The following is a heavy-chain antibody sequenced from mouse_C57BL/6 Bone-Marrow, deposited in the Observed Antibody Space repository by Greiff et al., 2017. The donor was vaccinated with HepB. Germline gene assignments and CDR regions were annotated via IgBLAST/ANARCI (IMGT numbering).Heavy chain of an antibody. CDR3: ARPSPGNYIYYAMDY. CDR1: GFTFSDYG. Sequence: EVNVVESGGGLVQPGGSLKLSCAASGFTFSDYGMAWVRQAPRKGPEWVAFISNLAYSIYYADTVTGRFTISRENAKNTLYLEMSSLRSEDTAMYYCARPSPGNYIYYAMDYWGQGTSVTVSS. J-gene: IGHJ4*01. D-gene: IGHD2-1*01. CDR2: ISNLAYSI. V-gene: IGHV5-15*01.